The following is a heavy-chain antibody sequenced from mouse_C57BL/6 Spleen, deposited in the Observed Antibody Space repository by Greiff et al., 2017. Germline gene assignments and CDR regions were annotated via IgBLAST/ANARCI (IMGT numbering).Heavy chain of an antibody. CDR2: IDPSDSYT. J-gene: IGHJ2*01. Sequence: VQLQQPGAELVMPGASVKLSCKASGYTFTSYWMHWVKQRPGQGLEWIGEIDPSDSYTNYNQKFKGKSTLTVDKSSSTAYMQLSSLTSEDSAVYYCARTPYCGSYYFDYWGQGTTLTVSS. CDR3: ARTPYCGSYYFDY. V-gene: IGHV1-69*01. CDR1: GYTFTSYW. D-gene: IGHD1-1*01.